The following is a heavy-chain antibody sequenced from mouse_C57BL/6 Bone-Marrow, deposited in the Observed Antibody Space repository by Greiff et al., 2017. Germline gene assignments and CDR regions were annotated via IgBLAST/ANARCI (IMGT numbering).Heavy chain of an antibody. CDR1: GYAFSSSW. Sequence: QVQLQQSGPELVKPGASVKISCKASGYAFSSSWMNWVKQRPGKGLEWIGRIYPGDGDTNYNGKFKGKATLTADKSSSTAYMQLSSLTSEDSAVYFCAKENLYYSNYVFAYWGQGTLVTVSA. J-gene: IGHJ3*01. D-gene: IGHD2-5*01. CDR3: AKENLYYSNYVFAY. CDR2: IYPGDGDT. V-gene: IGHV1-82*01.